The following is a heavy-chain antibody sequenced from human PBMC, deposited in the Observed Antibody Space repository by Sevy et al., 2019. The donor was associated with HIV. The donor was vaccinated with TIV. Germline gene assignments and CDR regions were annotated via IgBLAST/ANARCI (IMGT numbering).Heavy chain of an antibody. Sequence: GGSLRLSCAASGFDFSIYSMSWVRQAPGKGLEWVSTLSLGGGKINYADSVKGRFTISRDNSKSSVYLQMNNMRVEDTAVYYCAREGCTKPHDYWGQGTLVTVSS. CDR2: LSLGGGKI. V-gene: IGHV3-23*01. CDR1: GFDFSIYS. J-gene: IGHJ4*02. D-gene: IGHD2-8*01. CDR3: AREGCTKPHDY.